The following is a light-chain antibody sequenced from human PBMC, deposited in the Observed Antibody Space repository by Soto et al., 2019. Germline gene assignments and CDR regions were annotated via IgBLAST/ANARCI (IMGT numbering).Light chain of an antibody. CDR1: QSISSN. CDR3: QHYNSWPRAT. V-gene: IGKV3-15*01. CDR2: RTS. J-gene: IGKJ4*01. Sequence: IVMTQSPVTLSVSPGERATLSCRASQSISSNLAWYQQRPGQAPRLLMFRTSSRATGFPARFSGSGSGTEFNLTISSLQSEYFGFYCRQHYNSWPRATFGGGTKVDIK.